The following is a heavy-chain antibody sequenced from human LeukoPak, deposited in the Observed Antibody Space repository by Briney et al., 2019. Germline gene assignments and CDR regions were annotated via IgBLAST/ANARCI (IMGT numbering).Heavy chain of an antibody. Sequence: GGSLRLSCAASGLHFSGTAMSWVRQAPGKGLEWVSAISHDGMNAYYADSVKGRFTIPRDNSKKTVSLGMSSLTAADTGVYYCAKDGAQYSSGPECDPRGQGALVTVSP. J-gene: IGHJ5*02. V-gene: IGHV3-23*01. CDR1: GLHFSGTA. CDR3: AKDGAQYSSGPECDP. CDR2: ISHDGMNA. D-gene: IGHD6-19*01.